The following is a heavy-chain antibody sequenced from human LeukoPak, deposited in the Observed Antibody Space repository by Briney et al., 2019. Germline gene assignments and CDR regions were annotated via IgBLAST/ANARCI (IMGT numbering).Heavy chain of an antibody. V-gene: IGHV3-20*04. CDR3: ARAWMDSDAFDI. Sequence: GGSLRLSCVASGFTFNDFGMNWVRQLPGKGLEWVSGVNWGGLITGYADSVRGRFTISRDNAKNSLTLQMNDLRADDTALYYCARAWMDSDAFDIWGQGTVVSVSS. J-gene: IGHJ3*02. CDR2: VNWGGLIT. CDR1: GFTFNDFG. D-gene: IGHD3/OR15-3a*01.